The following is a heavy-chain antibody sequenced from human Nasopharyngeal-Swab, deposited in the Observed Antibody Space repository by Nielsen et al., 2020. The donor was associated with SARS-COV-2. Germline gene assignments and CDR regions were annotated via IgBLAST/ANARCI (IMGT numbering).Heavy chain of an antibody. D-gene: IGHD3-22*01. V-gene: IGHV4-34*01. Sequence: SETLSLTCTVYGGSFSGYSWNWIRQPPGKGLEWIGEINDSGSTNYNPSLKSRVSISLDTSTNQLSLQLRPMTASDTAVYYCARGQSKITMIVVVIAFWQYYFDYWGQGALVTVSS. J-gene: IGHJ4*02. CDR3: ARGQSKITMIVVVIAFWQYYFDY. CDR1: GGSFSGYS. CDR2: INDSGST.